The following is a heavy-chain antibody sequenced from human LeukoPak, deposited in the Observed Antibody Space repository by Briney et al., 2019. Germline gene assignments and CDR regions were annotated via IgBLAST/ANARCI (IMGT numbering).Heavy chain of an antibody. CDR3: ARQAYATRFDAFDI. J-gene: IGHJ3*02. V-gene: IGHV5-51*01. CDR1: GYKFTTDY. D-gene: IGHD2-15*01. Sequence: GESLKISCKGSGYKFTTDYIGWVRQMPGKGLEWMGMIYPDDSETKYSPSFKGQVTMSVDKSITTAFLQWSSLKASDTAMYYCARQAYATRFDAFDIWGQGTMVTVSS. CDR2: IYPDDSET.